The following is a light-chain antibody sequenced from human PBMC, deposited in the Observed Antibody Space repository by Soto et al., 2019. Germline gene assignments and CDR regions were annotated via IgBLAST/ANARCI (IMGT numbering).Light chain of an antibody. J-gene: IGLJ2*01. CDR3: CSYAGSYTVL. V-gene: IGLV2-11*01. Sequence: QSVLTQPRSVSGSPGQSVTISCTGTSSDVGDYNYVSWYQQHPGKAPKLMIYDVNKRPSGVHDRFSGSKSGNTASLTISGLQAEDEADYYCCSYAGSYTVLFGGGTKLTVL. CDR2: DVN. CDR1: SSDVGDYNY.